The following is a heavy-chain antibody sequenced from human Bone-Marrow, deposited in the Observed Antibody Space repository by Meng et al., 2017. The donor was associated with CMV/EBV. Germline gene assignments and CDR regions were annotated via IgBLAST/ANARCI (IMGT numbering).Heavy chain of an antibody. CDR2: ISWDGGTT. J-gene: IGHJ4*02. V-gene: IGHV3-43*01. D-gene: IGHD1-14*01. CDR1: GFTFDDYT. Sequence: GGSLRLSCAASGFTFDDYTMHWVRQAPGKGLEWVSLISWDGGTTYYADSVKGRFSISRDNSRNTVYLQMNSLRAEDTAIYYCAKLEGMGKFDYWGQGTLVTVSS. CDR3: AKLEGMGKFDY.